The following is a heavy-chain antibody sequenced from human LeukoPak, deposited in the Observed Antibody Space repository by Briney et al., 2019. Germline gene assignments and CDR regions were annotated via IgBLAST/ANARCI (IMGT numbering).Heavy chain of an antibody. D-gene: IGHD2-2*01. CDR3: VRGQGYCSDIRCSPGYYMDV. CDR1: EFTFSDFG. V-gene: IGHV3-21*01. CDR2: ISSSGSLV. Sequence: PGGSLRLSCEASEFTFSDFGMNWVRQTPGKGLEWISRISSSGSLVNYADSAKGRFTISRDNAKNSMYLQMNSLRVDDAAVYYCVRGQGYCSDIRCSPGYYMDVWGKGTTVTVSS. J-gene: IGHJ6*03.